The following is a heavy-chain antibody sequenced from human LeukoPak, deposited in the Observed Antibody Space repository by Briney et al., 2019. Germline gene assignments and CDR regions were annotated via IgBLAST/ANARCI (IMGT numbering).Heavy chain of an antibody. D-gene: IGHD6-19*01. Sequence: ASVKVSCKASGYTFTSYYMHWVRQAPGQGLEWMGIINPSGGSTSYAQKFQGRVTMTRDMSTSTVYMELSSLRSEDTAVYYCARAVAGRGYFDYWGQGTLVTVSS. CDR1: GYTFTSYY. CDR2: INPSGGST. V-gene: IGHV1-46*01. CDR3: ARAVAGRGYFDY. J-gene: IGHJ4*02.